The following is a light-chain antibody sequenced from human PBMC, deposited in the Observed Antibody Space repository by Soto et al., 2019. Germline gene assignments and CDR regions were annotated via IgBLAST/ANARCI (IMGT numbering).Light chain of an antibody. CDR1: QSISRS. CDR2: GAS. Sequence: EVVLTQSPATLSVSPGERATLSCRASQSISRSLAWYQQRPGQSPRLLIYGASTRATGIPARFSGSGSGTEFALTISSLQSEDFAVYYCQQYDTWPPLTFGGGTKVQIE. V-gene: IGKV3-15*01. CDR3: QQYDTWPPLT. J-gene: IGKJ4*01.